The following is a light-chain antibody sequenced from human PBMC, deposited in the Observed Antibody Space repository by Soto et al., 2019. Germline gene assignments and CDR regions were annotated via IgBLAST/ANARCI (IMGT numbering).Light chain of an antibody. CDR2: GAS. CDR1: QSVTSNY. V-gene: IGKV3-20*01. Sequence: EIVLTQSPGTLSLSPGERATLSCGASQSVTSNYLAWYQQKPGQAPRLLIFGASTRATGIPDRFSGSGSGTDFTLTISRLEPEDFAVYYCQHYYTSYTTFGQGTKVGIK. CDR3: QHYYTSYTT. J-gene: IGKJ1*01.